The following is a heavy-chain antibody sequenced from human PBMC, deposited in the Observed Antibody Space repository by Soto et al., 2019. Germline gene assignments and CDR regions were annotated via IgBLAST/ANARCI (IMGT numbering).Heavy chain of an antibody. CDR2: ISYDGSNK. Sequence: PGGSLRLSCAASGFTFNTYGMYWVRQAPGKGLEWVAAISYDGSNKYHADSVKGRFTISRDNSKNTLYLQMKSLRVEDTAVYYCAKDIVRYTYGACDYWGQGALVTVSS. D-gene: IGHD5-18*01. V-gene: IGHV3-30*18. J-gene: IGHJ4*02. CDR1: GFTFNTYG. CDR3: AKDIVRYTYGACDY.